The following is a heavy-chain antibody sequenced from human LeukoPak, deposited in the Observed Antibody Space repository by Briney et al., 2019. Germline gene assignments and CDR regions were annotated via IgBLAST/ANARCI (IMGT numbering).Heavy chain of an antibody. Sequence: SETLSLTCAVYGGSFSGYYWSLIRQPAGKGLEWIGEINHSGSTNYNPSLKSRVTISVDTSKNQFSLKLSSVTAADTAVYYCARTKYSSGCDYWGQGTLVTVSS. V-gene: IGHV4-34*01. D-gene: IGHD6-19*01. CDR3: ARTKYSSGCDY. CDR1: GGSFSGYY. J-gene: IGHJ4*02. CDR2: INHSGST.